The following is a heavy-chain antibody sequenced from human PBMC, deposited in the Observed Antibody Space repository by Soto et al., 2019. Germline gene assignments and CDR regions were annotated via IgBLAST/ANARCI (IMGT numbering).Heavy chain of an antibody. Sequence: QVQLVQSGAEVKKPGSSVKVSCKASGGTFSSYAISWVRQAPGQGLEWMGGIIPIFGTANYAQKFQGRVTITADESTSTAYMELSSLRSEDTAVYYCALLGYCSSTSCAVNIVPPTWGQGTLVTVSS. CDR2: IIPIFGTA. CDR1: GGTFSSYA. D-gene: IGHD2-2*01. J-gene: IGHJ5*02. V-gene: IGHV1-69*01. CDR3: ALLGYCSSTSCAVNIVPPT.